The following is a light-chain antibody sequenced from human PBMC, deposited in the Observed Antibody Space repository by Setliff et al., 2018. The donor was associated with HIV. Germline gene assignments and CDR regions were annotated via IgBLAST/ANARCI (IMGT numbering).Light chain of an antibody. Sequence: QSVLTQPPSASGTPGQRVTISCSGSSSNIGSNAVNWYQQLPGTAPQLLIYSDNQRPSGVPDRFSGSKSGTSASLAISGLESEDEADYYCAAWDDSLNGRGVFGGGTKVTVL. CDR2: SDN. CDR1: SSNIGSNA. CDR3: AAWDDSLNGRGV. J-gene: IGLJ3*02. V-gene: IGLV1-44*01.